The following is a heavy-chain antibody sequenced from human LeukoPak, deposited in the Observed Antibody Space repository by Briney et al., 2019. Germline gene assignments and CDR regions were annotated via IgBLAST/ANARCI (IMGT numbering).Heavy chain of an antibody. CDR1: GGSISSSSYY. CDR3: ARRVYYDFWSGRNYNWFDP. D-gene: IGHD3-3*01. CDR2: IYYSGST. V-gene: IGHV4-39*01. Sequence: SETLSLTCTVSGGSISSSSYYWGWIRQPPGKGLEWIGSIYYSGSTYYNPSLKSRVTISVDTSKNQFSLKLSSVTAADTAVYYCARRVYYDFWSGRNYNWFDPWGQGTLVTVSS. J-gene: IGHJ5*02.